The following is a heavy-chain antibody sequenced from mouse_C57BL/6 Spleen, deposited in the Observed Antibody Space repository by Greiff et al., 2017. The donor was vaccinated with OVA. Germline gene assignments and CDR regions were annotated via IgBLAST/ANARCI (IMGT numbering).Heavy chain of an antibody. CDR1: GYTFTSYW. D-gene: IGHD2-2*01. V-gene: IGHV1-61*01. CDR2: IYPSDSET. CDR3: ARHGYYWYFDV. J-gene: IGHJ1*03. Sequence: QVQLQQSGAELVRPGSSVKLSCKASGYTFTSYWMDWVKQRPGQGLEWIGNIYPSDSETHYNQKFKDKATLTVDKSSSTAYMQLSSLTSEDSAVYYCARHGYYWYFDVWGTGTTVTVSS.